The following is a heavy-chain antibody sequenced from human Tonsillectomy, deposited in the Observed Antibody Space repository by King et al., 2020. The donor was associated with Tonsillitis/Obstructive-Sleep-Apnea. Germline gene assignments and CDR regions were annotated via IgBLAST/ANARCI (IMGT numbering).Heavy chain of an antibody. Sequence: VQLQESGPGLVKPSETLSLTCTVSGGSISGFYWSWVRQSPGKGLEWIGYIYYTGSTNYNPSLKSRVTISVGTSKNHFSLKLSSVTATDTAVYYCARALAHGSGSYFEYYVDSWGQGTLVTVSS. CDR2: IYYTGST. J-gene: IGHJ4*02. CDR1: GGSISGFY. CDR3: ARALAHGSGSYFEYYVDS. D-gene: IGHD3-10*01. V-gene: IGHV4-59*01.